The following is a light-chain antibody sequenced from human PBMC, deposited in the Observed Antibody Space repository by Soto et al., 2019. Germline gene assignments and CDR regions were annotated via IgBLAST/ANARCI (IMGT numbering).Light chain of an antibody. CDR1: SSDVGGYKY. V-gene: IGLV2-8*01. J-gene: IGLJ3*02. CDR3: SSYAGRNTWV. Sequence: QSALTQPPSASGSPGQSVTISCTGTSSDVGGYKYVSWYQQHPGKAPKLMIFDVSRRPSGVPDRFSGSKSGNTASLTVSGLQAEDEADYYCSSYAGRNTWVFGGGTKLTVL. CDR2: DVS.